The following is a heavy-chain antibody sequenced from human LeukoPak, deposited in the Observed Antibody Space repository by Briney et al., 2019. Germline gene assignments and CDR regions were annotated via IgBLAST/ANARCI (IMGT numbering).Heavy chain of an antibody. Sequence: SETLSLTCTVSGGSISSSSYYWGWIRQPPGKGLEWIGSIYYSGSTYYNPSLKSRVTISVDTSKNQFSLKLSSVTAADTAVYYCARDLLQSRGYFDYWGQGTLVTVSS. J-gene: IGHJ4*02. CDR1: GGSISSSSYY. V-gene: IGHV4-39*07. CDR3: ARDLLQSRGYFDY. CDR2: IYYSGST. D-gene: IGHD2-15*01.